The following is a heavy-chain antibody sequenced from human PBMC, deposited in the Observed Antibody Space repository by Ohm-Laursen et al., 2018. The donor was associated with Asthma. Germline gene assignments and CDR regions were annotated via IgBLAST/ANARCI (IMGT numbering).Heavy chain of an antibody. D-gene: IGHD6-25*01. J-gene: IGHJ4*02. V-gene: IGHV4-30-2*01. CDR1: GGSISSGGYS. CDR3: ARKDYSSGGFDY. Sequence: TLSLTCAVSGGSISSGGYSWSWIRQPPGKGLEWIGYIYHSGSTYYNPSLKSRVTISVDRSKNQFSLKLSSVTAADTAVYYCARKDYSSGGFDYWGQGTLVTVSS. CDR2: IYHSGST.